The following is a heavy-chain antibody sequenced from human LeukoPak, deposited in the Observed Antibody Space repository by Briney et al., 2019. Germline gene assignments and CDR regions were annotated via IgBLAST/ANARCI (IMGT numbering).Heavy chain of an antibody. CDR3: VRDRITIVRGVLNYFDP. J-gene: IGHJ5*02. Sequence: ASVKVSFKASGYTFINHYIHWVRQAPGQGLEWMGWINPNSGDTNYAQKFQGRVTMTTDTSMSTAYMEVSSLRSDDTAVYYCVRDRITIVRGVLNYFDPWGQGTLVTVSS. V-gene: IGHV1-2*02. CDR2: INPNSGDT. CDR1: GYTFINHY. D-gene: IGHD3-10*01.